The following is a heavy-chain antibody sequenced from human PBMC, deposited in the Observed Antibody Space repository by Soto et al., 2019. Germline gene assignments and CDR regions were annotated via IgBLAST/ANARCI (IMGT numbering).Heavy chain of an antibody. CDR2: FDPGDGET. CDR3: ATDSQSLWFGELLYLAPGVLRY. Sequence: ASVKVSCKVSGYTLTELSMHWVRQAPGKGLEWMGGFDPGDGETIYAQKFQGRVTMTEDTSTDTAYMELSSLRSEDMAVYYCATDSQSLWFGELLYLAPGVLRYWGQGTLVTASS. CDR1: GYTLTELS. D-gene: IGHD3-10*01. J-gene: IGHJ4*02. V-gene: IGHV1-24*01.